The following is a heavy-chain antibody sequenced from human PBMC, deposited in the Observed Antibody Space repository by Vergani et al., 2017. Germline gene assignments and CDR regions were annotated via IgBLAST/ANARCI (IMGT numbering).Heavy chain of an antibody. Sequence: EVQLLESGGGLVQPGGSLRLSCAASGFTFSSYAMSWVRQAPGKGLEWASAISGSGGSTYYADSVKGRFTISRDNSKNTLYLQMNSLRAEDTAVYYCAKGEQWLVRGVFDADDAFDIWGQGTRVTVSS. D-gene: IGHD6-19*01. CDR2: ISGSGGST. CDR1: GFTFSSYA. J-gene: IGHJ3*02. V-gene: IGHV3-23*01. CDR3: AKGEQWLVRGVFDADDAFDI.